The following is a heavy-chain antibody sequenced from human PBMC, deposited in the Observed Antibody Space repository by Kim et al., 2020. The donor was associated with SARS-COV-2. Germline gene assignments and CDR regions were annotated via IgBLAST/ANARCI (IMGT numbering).Heavy chain of an antibody. CDR1: GFTFNTFG. V-gene: IGHV3-33*01. J-gene: IGHJ6*02. D-gene: IGHD3-3*01. Sequence: GGSLRLSCSVSGFTFNTFGMHWVRQAPGKGLEWVAVIWFDGSDQYYADSVKGRFTISRDNSKDSLYLQMRSLRADDTAVYYCARGPHYDSWSGYSDYYCGMDVWGQGTTVTVSS. CDR2: IWFDGSDQ. CDR3: ARGPHYDSWSGYSDYYCGMDV.